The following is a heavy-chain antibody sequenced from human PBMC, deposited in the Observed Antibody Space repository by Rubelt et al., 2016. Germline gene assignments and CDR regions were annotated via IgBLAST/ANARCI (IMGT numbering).Heavy chain of an antibody. CDR2: INHSGST. CDR3: ARDNPHYGDSHYFDY. Sequence: QVQLQQWGAGLLKPSETLSLTCAVYGGSFSGYYWSWIRQPPGKGLEWIGEINHSGSTNYNPSLKSRVTISVDTSKNQFSLKLSSVTAADTAVYYCARDNPHYGDSHYFDYWGQGTLVTVSS. CDR1: GGSFSGYY. V-gene: IGHV4-34*01. J-gene: IGHJ4*02. D-gene: IGHD4-17*01.